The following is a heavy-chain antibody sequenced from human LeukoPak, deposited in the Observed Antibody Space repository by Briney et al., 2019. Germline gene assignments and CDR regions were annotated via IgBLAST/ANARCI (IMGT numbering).Heavy chain of an antibody. Sequence: PGGSLRLSCAASGFSFSSYAMTWVRQAPGKGLEWVSAISGSGVSTYYADSVKGRFTISRDNSKNTLFLQMNSLRADDTAVYYCANTVTNDAFDIWGQGTMVTVSS. CDR1: GFSFSSYA. J-gene: IGHJ3*02. D-gene: IGHD4-17*01. CDR3: ANTVTNDAFDI. V-gene: IGHV3-23*01. CDR2: ISGSGVST.